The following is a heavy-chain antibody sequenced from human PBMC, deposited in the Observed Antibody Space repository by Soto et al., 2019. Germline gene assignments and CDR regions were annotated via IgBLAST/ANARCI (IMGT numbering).Heavy chain of an antibody. D-gene: IGHD3-22*01. CDR2: ISSSRSTI. J-gene: IGHJ4*02. CDR1: GFNFSSYS. V-gene: IGHV3-48*01. Sequence: PGGSLRLSCAASGFNFSSYSMNWVRQAPGKGLEWVSYISSSRSTIYYADSVKGRFTISRDNAKNSLYLQMNSLRAEDTAVYYCARVSGYYDSSGHSLEYWGQGTLVTVSS. CDR3: ARVSGYYDSSGHSLEY.